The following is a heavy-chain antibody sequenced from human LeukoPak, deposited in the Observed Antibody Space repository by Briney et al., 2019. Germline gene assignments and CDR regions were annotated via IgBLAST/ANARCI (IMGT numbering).Heavy chain of an antibody. Sequence: SQTLSLTCTVSGGSISSDSDYWSWIRQPAWKGLEWIGRIYSGSTDYNPSLRSRLTISVDTSKNQFSLKLSSVTAADTAVYYCARGRASGTTLYFDYWGQGTLFTVSS. D-gene: IGHD1-1*01. CDR2: IYSGST. CDR1: GGSISSDSDY. CDR3: ARGRASGTTLYFDY. J-gene: IGHJ4*02. V-gene: IGHV4-61*02.